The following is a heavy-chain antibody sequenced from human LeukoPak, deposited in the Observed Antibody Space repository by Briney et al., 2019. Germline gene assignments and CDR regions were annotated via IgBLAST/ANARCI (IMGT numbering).Heavy chain of an antibody. Sequence: PSETLSLTCTVSGGSISSSSYYWGWIRQPPGKGLEWIGSIYYSGSTYYNPSLKSRVTISVDTSKNQFSLKLSSVTAADTAVYYCARASSRRVGATRGSYYYYMDVWGKGTTVTVSS. CDR2: IYYSGST. D-gene: IGHD1-26*01. CDR1: GGSISSSSYY. CDR3: ARASSRRVGATRGSYYYYMDV. J-gene: IGHJ6*03. V-gene: IGHV4-39*07.